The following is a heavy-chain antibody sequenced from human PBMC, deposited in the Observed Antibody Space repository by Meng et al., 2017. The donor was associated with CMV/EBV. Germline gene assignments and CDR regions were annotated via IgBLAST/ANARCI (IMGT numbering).Heavy chain of an antibody. D-gene: IGHD3-22*01. CDR3: ARDFLVSSGYYRNYYYYGMDV. V-gene: IGHV3-48*03. J-gene: IGHJ6*02. CDR1: GFTFSSYE. CDR2: ISSSGSTI. Sequence: GESLKISCAASGFTFSSYEMNWVRQAPGKGLEWVSYISSSGSTIYHADSVKGRFTISRDNAKNSLYLQMNSLRAEDTAVYYCARDFLVSSGYYRNYYYYGMDVWGQGTTVTVSS.